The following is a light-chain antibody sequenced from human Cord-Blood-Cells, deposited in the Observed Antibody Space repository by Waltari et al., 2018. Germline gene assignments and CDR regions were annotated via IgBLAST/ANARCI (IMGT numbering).Light chain of an antibody. CDR3: SSYTGSSTPVV. Sequence: QSALTQPASVSGSPGQSITISCTGTSSDVGGYNYVSWYQQHPGKAPKLMIYDVSKRPAGVSHRFSGSKSGNAASLTISGLQAEDEADYYCSSYTGSSTPVVVGGGTKLTVL. CDR1: SSDVGGYNY. CDR2: DVS. V-gene: IGLV2-14*01. J-gene: IGLJ2*01.